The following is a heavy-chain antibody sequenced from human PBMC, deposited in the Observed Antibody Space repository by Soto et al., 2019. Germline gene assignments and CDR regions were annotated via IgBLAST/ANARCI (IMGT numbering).Heavy chain of an antibody. CDR3: AHRFSYGYFDY. CDR2: IYWDDDK. V-gene: IGHV2-5*02. CDR1: GFSTTGEA. Sequence: QITLKESGPTLVKPTQTLTLTCTFSGFSTTGEAVGWIRQPPGKALEWLALIYWDDDKRYSPSLKSRLTITKDTSKNQVVLTMTNMDPVDTATYFCAHRFSYGYFDYWGQGTLVTVSS. D-gene: IGHD5-18*01. J-gene: IGHJ4*02.